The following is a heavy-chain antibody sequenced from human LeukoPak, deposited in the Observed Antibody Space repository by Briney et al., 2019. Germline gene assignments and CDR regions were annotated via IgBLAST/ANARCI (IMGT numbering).Heavy chain of an antibody. CDR3: ARDGVVVVPAAPYKWFDP. CDR1: GGTFSSYA. CDR2: IIPIFGTA. D-gene: IGHD2-2*01. V-gene: IGHV1-69*05. Sequence: SVNVSCKASGGTFSSYAISWVRQAPRQGLEWMGRIIPIFGTANYAQKFQGRVTITTDESTSTAYMELSSLRSEDTAVYYCARDGVVVVPAAPYKWFDPWGQGTLVTVSS. J-gene: IGHJ5*02.